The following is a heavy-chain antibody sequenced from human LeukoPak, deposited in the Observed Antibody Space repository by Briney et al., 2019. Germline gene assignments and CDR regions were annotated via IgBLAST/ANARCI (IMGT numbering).Heavy chain of an antibody. V-gene: IGHV3-30*02. D-gene: IGHD3-10*01. CDR1: GFTFSSYG. Sequence: SGGSLRLSCAASGFTFSSYGMHWVRQAPGKGLEWVAFIRYDGSNKHYADSVKGRFTISRDNSKNTLYLQMNSLRAEDTAVYYCAKDPFEEYYFDYWGQGTLVTVSS. CDR2: IRYDGSNK. J-gene: IGHJ4*02. CDR3: AKDPFEEYYFDY.